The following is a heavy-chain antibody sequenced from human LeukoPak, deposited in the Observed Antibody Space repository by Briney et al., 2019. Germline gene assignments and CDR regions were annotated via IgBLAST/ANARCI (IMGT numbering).Heavy chain of an antibody. J-gene: IGHJ4*02. D-gene: IGHD6-19*01. CDR3: ARVQLPYSSGWYLAGFDY. CDR2: IIPIFGTA. Sequence: VSCXXXGGXXSXYAISWVRQAPGQGLEWMGGIIPIFGTANYAQKFQGRVTITADESTSTAYMELSSLRSEDTAVYYCARVQLPYSSGWYLAGFDYWGQGTLVTVSS. V-gene: IGHV1-69*01. CDR1: GGXXSXYA.